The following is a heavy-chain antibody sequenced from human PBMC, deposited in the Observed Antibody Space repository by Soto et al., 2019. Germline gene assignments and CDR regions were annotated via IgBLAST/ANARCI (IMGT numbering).Heavy chain of an antibody. CDR2: MSHSGGT. Sequence: QVQLQQWGAGLLKPSETLSLTCAVYGGFVTSGSYYWSWIRQPPGKGLEWIGEMSHSGGTHFNPSLKSRVTISIDTSKNQFTLKMSSVTAADTALYYCARVERGTATTGVDAFDIWGTGTMGTVSS. CDR1: GGFVTSGSYY. D-gene: IGHD1-1*01. CDR3: ARVERGTATTGVDAFDI. J-gene: IGHJ3*02. V-gene: IGHV4-34*01.